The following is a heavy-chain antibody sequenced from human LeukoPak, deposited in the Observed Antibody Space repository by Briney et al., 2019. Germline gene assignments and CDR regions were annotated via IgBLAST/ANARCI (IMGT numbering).Heavy chain of an antibody. CDR1: GGSFSGYY. D-gene: IGHD6-19*01. CDR2: INHSGST. CDR3: ARSSGWSYYYYYGMDV. J-gene: IGHJ6*02. Sequence: SETLSLTCAVYGGSFSGYYWSWIRQPPGEGLEWIGEINHSGSTNYNPSLKSRVTISVDTSKNQFSLKLSSVTAADTAVYYCARSSGWSYYYYYGMDVWGQGTTVTVSS. V-gene: IGHV4-34*01.